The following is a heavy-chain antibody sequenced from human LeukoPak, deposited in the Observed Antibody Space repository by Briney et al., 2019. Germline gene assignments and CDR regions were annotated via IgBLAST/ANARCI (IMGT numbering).Heavy chain of an antibody. V-gene: IGHV3-48*03. Sequence: GGSLRLSCAVSGFTFSSYEMNWVRQAPGKGLEWVSYIRSSGSPTYYADSVKGRFTISRDNAKNSLYLQMNSLRAEDTAVYYCARSVFGVAIPMDVWGQGTTVTASS. CDR3: ARSVFGVAIPMDV. D-gene: IGHD3-3*01. CDR2: IRSSGSPT. J-gene: IGHJ6*02. CDR1: GFTFSSYE.